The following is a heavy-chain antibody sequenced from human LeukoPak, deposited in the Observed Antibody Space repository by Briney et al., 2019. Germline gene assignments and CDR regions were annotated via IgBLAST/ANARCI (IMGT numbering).Heavy chain of an antibody. CDR2: INPNSGVT. CDR1: GYTFTGYS. J-gene: IGHJ4*02. CDR3: ARVGVEGASCYDY. V-gene: IGHV1-2*02. Sequence: ASVTVSCKASGYTFTGYSMHWVRQAPGQGREWMGWINPNSGVTNYAQKFQSRVTMTRDTSISTAYMELSSLRSDDTAVYYCARVGVEGASCYDYWGQGTLVTVSS. D-gene: IGHD2-2*01.